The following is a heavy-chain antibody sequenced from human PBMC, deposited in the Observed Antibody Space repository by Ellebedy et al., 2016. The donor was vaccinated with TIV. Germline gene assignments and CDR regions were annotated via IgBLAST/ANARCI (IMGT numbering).Heavy chain of an antibody. Sequence: PGGSLRLSCAVSGFNLDEYTMYWVRQAPGEGLEWVSLIRWDGGSTSYADSVKGRFTISRDTSKNSLFLDMTSLGTEDTAFYYCARHRRKLRYAYNYLFDYWGQGTLVTVSS. CDR2: IRWDGGST. CDR1: GFNLDEYT. D-gene: IGHD5-24*01. V-gene: IGHV3-43*01. J-gene: IGHJ4*02. CDR3: ARHRRKLRYAYNYLFDY.